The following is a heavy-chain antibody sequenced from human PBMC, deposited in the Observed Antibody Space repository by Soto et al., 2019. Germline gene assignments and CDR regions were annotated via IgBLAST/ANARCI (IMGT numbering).Heavy chain of an antibody. V-gene: IGHV3-23*01. CDR1: EFSFSIYS. D-gene: IGHD2-21*01. CDR3: AKVKLNGAIAEGAMDV. J-gene: IGHJ6*02. Sequence: QSGGSLRLSGAACEFSFSIYSITWVRQAPWKGLEWVSVISVSGVNTYYADSVKGRFTISRDTSEKTVYLQMNSLRAEDTAVYFCAKVKLNGAIAEGAMDVWGQGTTVTVSS. CDR2: ISVSGVNT.